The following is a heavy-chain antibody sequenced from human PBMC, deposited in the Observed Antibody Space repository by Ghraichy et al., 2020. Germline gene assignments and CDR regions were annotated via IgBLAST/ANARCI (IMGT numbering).Heavy chain of an antibody. D-gene: IGHD6-19*01. Sequence: SQTLSLTCTVSGYSISSSSYYWGWIRQPPGQGLEWIGNISYTGRTYYSPSLKSRVTISIDVSKNQFSLKLRSVTAADTAVYYCARTYSSGWYYFDYWGQGTLVTVSS. CDR3: ARTYSSGWYYFDY. CDR1: GYSISSSSYY. V-gene: IGHV4-39*01. CDR2: ISYTGRT. J-gene: IGHJ4*02.